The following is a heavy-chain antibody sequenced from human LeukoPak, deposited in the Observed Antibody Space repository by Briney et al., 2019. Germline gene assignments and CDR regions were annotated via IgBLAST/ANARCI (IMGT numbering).Heavy chain of an antibody. V-gene: IGHV3-53*01. Sequence: PGGSLRLSCAASGFTVSSNYMSWVRQAPGKGLEWVSVIYGGGSTYYADSVKGRFTMSRDNSKNTLYLQMNSLRAEDTAVYYCASSSSWYPGLDYWGQGTLVTVSS. CDR2: IYGGGST. CDR1: GFTVSSNY. CDR3: ASSSSWYPGLDY. J-gene: IGHJ4*02. D-gene: IGHD6-13*01.